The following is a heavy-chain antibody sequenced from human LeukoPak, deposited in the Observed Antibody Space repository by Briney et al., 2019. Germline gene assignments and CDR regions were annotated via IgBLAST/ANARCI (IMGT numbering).Heavy chain of an antibody. J-gene: IGHJ6*02. CDR2: ISAYNGNT. CDR1: GYTFTSYG. V-gene: IGHV1-18*01. D-gene: IGHD1-26*01. Sequence: ASVKVSCKASGYTFTSYGISWVRQAPGQGLEWMGWISAYNGNTNYAQKLQGRVTMTTDISTSTAYMELRSLRSDDTAVYYCAREPHSGFYYYYGMDVWGQGTTVTVSS. CDR3: AREPHSGFYYYYGMDV.